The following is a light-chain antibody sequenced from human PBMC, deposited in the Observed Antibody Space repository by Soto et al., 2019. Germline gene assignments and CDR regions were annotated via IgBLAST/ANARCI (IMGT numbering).Light chain of an antibody. V-gene: IGKV1-27*01. CDR2: AAS. J-gene: IGKJ4*01. CDR3: QKYNSAPLP. CDR1: QGISNY. Sequence: DIQMTQSPSSLSASVGDRVTITCRARQGISNYLAWYQQKPGKVPKLLIYAASTLQSGVPSRFSGSGSGTDFTLTISSLQPEDVATYYCQKYNSAPLPFGGGTKVEIQ.